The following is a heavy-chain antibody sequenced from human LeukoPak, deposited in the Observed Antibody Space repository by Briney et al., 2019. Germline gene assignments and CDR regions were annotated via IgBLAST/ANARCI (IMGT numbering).Heavy chain of an antibody. J-gene: IGHJ4*02. CDR3: ARDLSLAVPVQGY. V-gene: IGHV4-59*01. Sequence: SETLSLTCTVSGGSISGYYWSWIRQPPGKGLEWIGYIYYSGSTNYNPSLKSRVTISLDTSKNQFSLKLSSVTAADTAVYYCARDLSLAVPVQGYWGQGTLVTVSS. CDR1: GGSISGYY. D-gene: IGHD6-19*01. CDR2: IYYSGST.